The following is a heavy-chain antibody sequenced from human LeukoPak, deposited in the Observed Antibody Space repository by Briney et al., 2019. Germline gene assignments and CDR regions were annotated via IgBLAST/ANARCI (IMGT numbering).Heavy chain of an antibody. CDR2: IYSGGST. CDR3: ARVARTGGYQLVGFGYFDY. Sequence: PGGSLRLSCAASGFTVSSNYMSWVRQAPGKGLEWVSVIYSGGSTYYADSVKGRFTISRDNSKNTLYLQMNSLRAEDTAVYYCARVARTGGYQLVGFGYFDYWGQGTLVTVSS. J-gene: IGHJ4*02. V-gene: IGHV3-66*01. CDR1: GFTVSSNY. D-gene: IGHD2-2*01.